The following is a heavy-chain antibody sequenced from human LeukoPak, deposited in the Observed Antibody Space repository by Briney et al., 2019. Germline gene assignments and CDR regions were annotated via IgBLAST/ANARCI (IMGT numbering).Heavy chain of an antibody. D-gene: IGHD3-10*01. V-gene: IGHV1-69*06. CDR1: GGTFSSYA. Sequence: SVKVSCKASGGTFSSYAISWVRQAPGQGLEWMGGIIPIFGTANYAQKFQGRVTITRNTSISTAYMELSSLRSEDTAVYYCARAMVRGVRVLGYWGQGTLVTVSS. CDR2: IIPIFGTA. CDR3: ARAMVRGVRVLGY. J-gene: IGHJ4*02.